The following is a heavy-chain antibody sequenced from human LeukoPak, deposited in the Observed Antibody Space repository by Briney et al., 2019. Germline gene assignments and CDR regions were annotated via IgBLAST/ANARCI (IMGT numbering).Heavy chain of an antibody. Sequence: SETLSLTCTVSGGSVSSYYWSWIRQPPGKGLEWIGYFSYSGSTNYNPSLKSRVTISVDTSKNQFSLKLSSVTAADTAAYYCARGPLDSGYTYFDYWGQGTLVSVAS. V-gene: IGHV4-59*02. CDR1: GGSVSSYY. D-gene: IGHD5-12*01. J-gene: IGHJ4*02. CDR3: ARGPLDSGYTYFDY. CDR2: FSYSGST.